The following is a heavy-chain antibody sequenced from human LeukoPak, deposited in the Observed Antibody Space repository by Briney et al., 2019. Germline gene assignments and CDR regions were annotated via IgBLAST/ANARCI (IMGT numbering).Heavy chain of an antibody. CDR2: VNLQGST. CDR3: AREGGPYRPLDY. J-gene: IGHJ4*02. V-gene: IGHV4-4*02. CDR1: GGSITNTNY. Sequence: PSETLSLTCGISGGSITNTNYWTWVRQPPGKGLEWIGEVNLQGSTNYNPSLMGRVAIAVDTSENHISLQLTSVTAADTAVYYCAREGGPYRPLDYSGQGTLVTVSS.